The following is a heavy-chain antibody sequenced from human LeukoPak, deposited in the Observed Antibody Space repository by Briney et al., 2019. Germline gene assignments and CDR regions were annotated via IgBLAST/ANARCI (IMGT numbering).Heavy chain of an antibody. Sequence: PSETLSLTCTVSGGSISSYYWSWIRQPPGKGLEWIGYIYYSGSTNYNPSLKSRVTISVDTSKNQFSLKLSSVTAADTAVYYCARGSPLHDFWSGLVPSYYYYYYMDVWGKGTTVTVSS. D-gene: IGHD3-3*01. CDR1: GGSISSYY. CDR3: ARGSPLHDFWSGLVPSYYYYYYMDV. CDR2: IYYSGST. V-gene: IGHV4-59*01. J-gene: IGHJ6*03.